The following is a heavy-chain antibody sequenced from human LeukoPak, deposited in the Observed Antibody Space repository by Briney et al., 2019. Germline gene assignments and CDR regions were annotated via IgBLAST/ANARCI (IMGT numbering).Heavy chain of an antibody. D-gene: IGHD5-24*01. CDR3: ARGLTATAFDY. V-gene: IGHV3-53*01. CDR1: GFIFSSNY. J-gene: IGHJ4*02. Sequence: GGSLRLSCAASGFIFSSNYMSWVRQAPGKGLEWVPVIYSGGSTYYADSVKGRFTISRDNSKNTLYLQMKSLRAEDTAVYYCARGLTATAFDYWGQGTVVTVSS. CDR2: IYSGGST.